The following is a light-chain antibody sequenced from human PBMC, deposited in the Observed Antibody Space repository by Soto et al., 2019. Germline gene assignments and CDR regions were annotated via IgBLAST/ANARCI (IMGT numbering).Light chain of an antibody. CDR3: QQSYSTPWT. V-gene: IGKV1-39*01. CDR1: QSISNY. J-gene: IGKJ1*01. CDR2: AAS. Sequence: DIQMTQSPSSLSASVGDRVTITCRASQSISNYLNWYQQKPGKAPKLLIYAASSLQSGVPSRFSGSGSGTDFTLTISSLQPEDFATYYCQQSYSTPWTVGQGTKVDIK.